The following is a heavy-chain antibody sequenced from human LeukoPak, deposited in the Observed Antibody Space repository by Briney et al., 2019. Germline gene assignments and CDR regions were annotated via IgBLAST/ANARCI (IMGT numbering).Heavy chain of an antibody. CDR2: ISVSGGTT. Sequence: GGSLRLSCAASGFTFSNYAMSWVRQAPGKGLEWVSGISVSGGTTYYADSVKGRFTISRDNSKNTLYVQMNNLRAEDTAVYYCAKAPIAGAPRGYYFDYWGQGALVTVSS. J-gene: IGHJ4*02. CDR3: AKAPIAGAPRGYYFDY. D-gene: IGHD1-26*01. CDR1: GFTFSNYA. V-gene: IGHV3-23*01.